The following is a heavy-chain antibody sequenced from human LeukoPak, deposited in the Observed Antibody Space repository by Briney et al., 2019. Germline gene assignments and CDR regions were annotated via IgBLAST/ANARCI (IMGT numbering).Heavy chain of an antibody. CDR3: ARVLSPQLLFLYYYYMDV. CDR2: INHSGST. J-gene: IGHJ6*03. CDR1: GGAFSGYY. Sequence: SETLSLTCAVYGGAFSGYYWSWIRQPPGKGLEWIGEINHSGSTNYHPSLKSRVTISVDTSKNQCSLKLSSVTAADTAVYYCARVLSPQLLFLYYYYMDVWGKGTTVTVSS. V-gene: IGHV4-34*01. D-gene: IGHD2-2*01.